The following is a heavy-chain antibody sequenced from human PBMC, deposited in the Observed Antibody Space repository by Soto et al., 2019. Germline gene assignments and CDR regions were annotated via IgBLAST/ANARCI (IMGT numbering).Heavy chain of an antibody. V-gene: IGHV4-59*08. CDR1: GGSISSYY. CDR3: ARHGGYCSGGSCKDWFDP. J-gene: IGHJ5*02. D-gene: IGHD2-15*01. Sequence: SETLSLTGTGSGGSISSYYWSWIRQPPGKGLEWIGYIYYSGSTNYNPSLKSRVTISVDTSKNQFSLKLSSVTAADTAVYYCARHGGYCSGGSCKDWFDPWGQGTLVTVSS. CDR2: IYYSGST.